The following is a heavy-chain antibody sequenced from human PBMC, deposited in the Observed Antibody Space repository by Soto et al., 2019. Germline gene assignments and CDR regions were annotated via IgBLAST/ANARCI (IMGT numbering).Heavy chain of an antibody. V-gene: IGHV3-11*01. D-gene: IGHD3-16*01. Sequence: QVQLVESGGGLVKPGGSLRLSCAASGFTFSDYYMSWIRQAPGKGLEWVSYISSSGSTIYYADSVKGRFTISRDNAKNSLYLQMNSLRVEDTAVYYCARAPPYDYISRRYYYYYMDVWGKGTTVTVSS. CDR1: GFTFSDYY. CDR3: ARAPPYDYISRRYYYYYMDV. CDR2: ISSSGSTI. J-gene: IGHJ6*03.